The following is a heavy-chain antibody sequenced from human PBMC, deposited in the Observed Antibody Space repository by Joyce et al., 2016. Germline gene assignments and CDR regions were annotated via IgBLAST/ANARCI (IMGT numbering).Heavy chain of an antibody. V-gene: IGHV1-18*01. CDR1: GYTFINYG. Sequence: QVQLVQSGAEVKKPGASVKVSCKASGYTFINYGINWVRQATGQWLEWMGWISTYNGNTNYAQKLQVRVTMTTDTSTTTAYMELRSLRSDDTAMYYCARDRAGTIDYWGQGTLVTVSS. J-gene: IGHJ4*02. D-gene: IGHD1-1*01. CDR2: ISTYNGNT. CDR3: ARDRAGTIDY.